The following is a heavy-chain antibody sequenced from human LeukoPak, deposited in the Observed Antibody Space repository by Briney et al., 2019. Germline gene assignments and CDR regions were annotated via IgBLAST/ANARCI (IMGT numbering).Heavy chain of an antibody. CDR1: GFTFSDYT. Sequence: GGSLRLSCAASGFTFSDYTMNWVRQTPGLAPEWVSSIHTSSDYAYYADSVKGRFISSRDNAKNSLYLQMNSLRAEDTAVYYCARELAYYMDVWGKGTTVTVSS. CDR3: ARELAYYMDV. CDR2: IHTSSDYA. J-gene: IGHJ6*03. V-gene: IGHV3-21*01.